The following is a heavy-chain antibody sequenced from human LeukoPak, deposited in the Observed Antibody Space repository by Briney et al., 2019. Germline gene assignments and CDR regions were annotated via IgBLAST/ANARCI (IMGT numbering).Heavy chain of an antibody. CDR2: IKQDGREK. CDR3: VKGDTVEGNY. D-gene: IGHD4-23*01. CDR1: GFIFSDYW. J-gene: IGHJ4*02. Sequence: PGGSLRLSCAASGFIFSDYWMTWVRQAPGRGLEWVASIKQDGREKHYVDSVEGRSTISRDSAKKSVYLQMNSLRVEDTAVYYCVKGDTVEGNYWGQGTLVTVSS. V-gene: IGHV3-7*01.